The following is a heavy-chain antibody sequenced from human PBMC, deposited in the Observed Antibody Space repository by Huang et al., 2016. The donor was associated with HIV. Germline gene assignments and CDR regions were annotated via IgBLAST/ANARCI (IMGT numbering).Heavy chain of an antibody. J-gene: IGHJ4*02. Sequence: QVQLVQSRAEVKKPGASVKVSCKVSEYTLTELSINWGRQPPGKGLEWMGGFDPEIGETIYAQKFQGRVTMTEDTSTETAFMELSGLRPEDTAVYYCATGFDVFFDFWGQGTLVTVSS. CDR2: FDPEIGET. CDR1: EYTLTELS. D-gene: IGHD3-9*01. V-gene: IGHV1-24*01. CDR3: ATGFDVFFDF.